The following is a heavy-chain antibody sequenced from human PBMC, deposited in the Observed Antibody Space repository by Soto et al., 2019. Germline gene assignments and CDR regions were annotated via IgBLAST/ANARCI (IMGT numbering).Heavy chain of an antibody. V-gene: IGHV4-34*01. CDR2: INHSGST. Sequence: SETLSLTCAVYGGSFSGYYWSWIRQPPGKGLEWIGEINHSGSTNYNPSLKSRVTISVDTSKNQFSLKLSSVTAADTAVYYCARVSWSGYYTLRYFDYWGQGTLVTVSS. CDR1: GGSFSGYY. CDR3: ARVSWSGYYTLRYFDY. J-gene: IGHJ4*02. D-gene: IGHD3-3*01.